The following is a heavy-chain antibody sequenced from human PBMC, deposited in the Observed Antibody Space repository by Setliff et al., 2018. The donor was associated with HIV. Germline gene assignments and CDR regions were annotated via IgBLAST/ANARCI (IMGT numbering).Heavy chain of an antibody. CDR1: GYSFTSYG. CDR2: ISPYNGNT. V-gene: IGHV1-18*01. J-gene: IGHJ6*03. D-gene: IGHD6-13*01. CDR3: ARVAYASLSSSWYLLDYYYYLDV. Sequence: GASVKVSCKASGYSFTSYGISWVRQAPGQGLEWMGWISPYNGNTNYAQKLQGRITVTTDTSTNTAYMELRTLRSDDPAVYYCARVAYASLSSSWYLLDYYYYLDVWGKGTTVTVSS.